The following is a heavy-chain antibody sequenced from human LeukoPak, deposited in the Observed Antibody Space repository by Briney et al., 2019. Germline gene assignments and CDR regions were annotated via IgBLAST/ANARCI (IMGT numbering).Heavy chain of an antibody. J-gene: IGHJ4*02. CDR2: ISSNGGST. V-gene: IGHV3-64D*06. D-gene: IGHD6-13*01. CDR3: VKRGSSWSFDY. CDR1: GFTFSGYP. Sequence: GSLRLSCSASGFTFSGYPMHWVRQAPGKGLQYVSGISSNGGSTYYADSVKARFTISRDNSKNTLFLQMSSLRAEDTAVYYCVKRGSSWSFDYWSQGTLVTVSS.